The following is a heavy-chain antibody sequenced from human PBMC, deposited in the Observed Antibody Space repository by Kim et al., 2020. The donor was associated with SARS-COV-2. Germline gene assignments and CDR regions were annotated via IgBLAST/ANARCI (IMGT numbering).Heavy chain of an antibody. CDR2: MNTNGGNT. D-gene: IGHD3-3*01. V-gene: IGHV1-8*01. Sequence: ASVKVSCKASGYTFTSYDINWVRHATGQGLEWMGWMNTNGGNTGDAHKFQGRVTMTRNTFISTAHMELDRPRAEDTAVYVGARNLGQSTIFGVVIMRNGMVCWGEGATLAVSS. CDR1: GYTFTSYD. J-gene: IGHJ6*01. CDR3: ARNLGQSTIFGVVIMRNGMVC.